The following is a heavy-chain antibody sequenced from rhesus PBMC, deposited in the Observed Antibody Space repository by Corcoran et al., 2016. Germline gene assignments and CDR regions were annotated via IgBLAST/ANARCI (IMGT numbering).Heavy chain of an antibody. CDR2: ISGSDGTT. J-gene: IGHJ6*01. V-gene: IGHV4-160*01. CDR3: ARGSNLSGLDF. CDR1: GGSISSNF. D-gene: IGHD4-23*01. Sequence: QLQESGPGLVKPSETLSLTCAVSGGSISSNFWGWIRQPPGKGLEWIGRISGSDGTTAYSPSLKSRVTISIDTSKTQFSLKVNSVTAADTAVYYCARGSNLSGLDFWGQGVAVTVSS.